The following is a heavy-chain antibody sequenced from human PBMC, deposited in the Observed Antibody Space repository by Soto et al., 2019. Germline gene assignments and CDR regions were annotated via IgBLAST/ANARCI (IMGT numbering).Heavy chain of an antibody. CDR2: INAGNGII. D-gene: IGHD3-10*01. CDR3: ASRSIWFGELLTLYYYGMDV. CDR1: GYTFTSYA. J-gene: IGHJ6*02. V-gene: IGHV1-3*01. Sequence: GASVKVSCKASGYTFTSYAMHWVRQAPGQRLEWMGRINAGNGIIKYSQKFQGRITITRDKSTSTAYMELSSLRSEDTAVYFCASRSIWFGELLTLYYYGMDVWGQGTTVTVSS.